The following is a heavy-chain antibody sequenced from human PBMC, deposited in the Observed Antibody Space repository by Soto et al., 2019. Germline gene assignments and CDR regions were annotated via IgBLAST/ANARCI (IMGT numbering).Heavy chain of an antibody. CDR2: IIPILGIA. D-gene: IGHD2-2*01. V-gene: IGHV1-69*02. Sequence: QVQLVQSGAEVKKPGSSVKVSCKASGGTFSSYTISWVRQAPGQGLEWMGRIIPILGIANYAQKFQGRVTITADKSTSTAYMELSSLRSEDTAVYYCAGTDNCSSTSCYEYYYYYMDVWGKGTTVTVSS. CDR1: GGTFSSYT. J-gene: IGHJ6*03. CDR3: AGTDNCSSTSCYEYYYYYMDV.